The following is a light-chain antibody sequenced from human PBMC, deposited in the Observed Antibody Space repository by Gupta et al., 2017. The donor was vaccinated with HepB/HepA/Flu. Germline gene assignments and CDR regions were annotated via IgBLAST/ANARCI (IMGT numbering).Light chain of an antibody. CDR1: SSNIGSND. J-gene: IGLJ2*01. CDR3: GTWDSSLSAVV. Sequence: QSVLTQPPSVSAAPGQKVTISCSGSSSNIGSNDVSWYQLLPGTAPKLLIYDNNKRPSGIPDRFSGSKSGTSATLGITGLQTGDEADYYCGTWDSSLSAVVFGGGTKLTVL. CDR2: DNN. V-gene: IGLV1-51*01.